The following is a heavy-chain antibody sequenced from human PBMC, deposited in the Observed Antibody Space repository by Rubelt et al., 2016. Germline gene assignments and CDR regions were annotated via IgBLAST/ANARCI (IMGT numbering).Heavy chain of an antibody. J-gene: IGHJ4*02. Sequence: QVQLVQSGAEVKKPGSSVKVSCKASGGTFSSYAISWVRQAPGQGLEWMGRIIPILGIANYEQKFQGRVTITADKATRTAYMELSSLRSEDTAVYYCARRSTVTTGFDYWGQGTLVTVSS. V-gene: IGHV1-69*04. CDR2: IIPILGIA. D-gene: IGHD4-17*01. CDR1: GGTFSSYA. CDR3: ARRSTVTTGFDY.